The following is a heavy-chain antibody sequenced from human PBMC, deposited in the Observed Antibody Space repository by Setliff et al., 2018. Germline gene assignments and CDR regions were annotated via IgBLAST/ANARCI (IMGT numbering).Heavy chain of an antibody. V-gene: IGHV3-7*02. Sequence: LRLSCAASGFTFSSHWMSWVRQAPGKGLEWVANIKQDGSEKYYVDSVKGRFTISRDNVKNSLFLQMNSLRAEDTAVYYCASAGHSGSWFPFDAFHIWGQGTMVTVSS. CDR2: IKQDGSEK. D-gene: IGHD6-13*01. CDR1: GFTFSSHW. J-gene: IGHJ3*02. CDR3: ASAGHSGSWFPFDAFHI.